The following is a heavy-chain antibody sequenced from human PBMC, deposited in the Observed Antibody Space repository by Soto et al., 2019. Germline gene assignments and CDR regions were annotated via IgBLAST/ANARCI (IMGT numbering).Heavy chain of an antibody. CDR1: GFTFSRFG. J-gene: IGHJ4*02. CDR2: ISFDDSFK. Sequence: AGGSLRLSCAASGFTFSRFGMHWVRQAPGKGLEWVAVISFDDSFKYYSDSVNGRFTISRDNSRSTLFLQMDSLRPEDTAVYHCAKNLDLWNGYYQSIDFWGQGTLVTVSS. CDR3: AKNLDLWNGYYQSIDF. D-gene: IGHD3-3*01. V-gene: IGHV3-30*18.